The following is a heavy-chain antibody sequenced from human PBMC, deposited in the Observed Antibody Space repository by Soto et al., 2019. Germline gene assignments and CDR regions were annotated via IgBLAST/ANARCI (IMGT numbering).Heavy chain of an antibody. CDR2: IWYDGSNK. CDR3: ARAGVLSEAFDI. J-gene: IGHJ3*02. Sequence: QGQLVESGGGVVQPGRSLRLSCAASGFTFSSYGMHWVRQAPGKGLEWVAVIWYDGSNKYYADSVKGRFTISRDNSKNTLYLQMNSLRAEGRAVYYCARAGVLSEAFDIWGQGTMVTVSS. D-gene: IGHD3-10*01. V-gene: IGHV3-33*01. CDR1: GFTFSSYG.